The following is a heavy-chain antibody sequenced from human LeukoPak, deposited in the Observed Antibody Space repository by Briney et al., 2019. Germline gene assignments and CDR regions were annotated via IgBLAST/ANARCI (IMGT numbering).Heavy chain of an antibody. V-gene: IGHV1-18*01. D-gene: IGHD1-26*01. J-gene: IGHJ5*02. CDR2: VSAYNGHT. Sequence: GASVKVSCKASGYTFNSYGISWVRQAPGQGLEWMGWVSAYNGHTNYAQKFQGRVTMTTDTSTSTASMELRSLRSDDTAVYYCARLMPQKWELPGKWFDPWGQGTLVTVSS. CDR1: GYTFNSYG. CDR3: ARLMPQKWELPGKWFDP.